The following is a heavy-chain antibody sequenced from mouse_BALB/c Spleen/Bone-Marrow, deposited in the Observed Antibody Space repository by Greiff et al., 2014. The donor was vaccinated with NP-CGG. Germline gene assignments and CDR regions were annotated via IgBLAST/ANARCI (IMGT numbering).Heavy chain of an antibody. Sequence: VQLQQSGPELVKPGALVKISCKASGYTFTSYDINWVKQRPGQGLEWIGWIYPGDGSTKYNEKFKGKATLTADNSSSTAYMQRSILTSENSAVYCCARRANYGYFDVWGAGTTVTVSS. D-gene: IGHD3-3*01. V-gene: IGHV1S56*01. J-gene: IGHJ1*01. CDR2: IYPGDGST. CDR1: GYTFTSYD. CDR3: ARRANYGYFDV.